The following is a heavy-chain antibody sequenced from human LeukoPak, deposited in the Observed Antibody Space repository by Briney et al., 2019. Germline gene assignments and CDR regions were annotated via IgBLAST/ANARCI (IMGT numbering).Heavy chain of an antibody. CDR3: AKELQDGDFDY. CDR1: GFTFGNYG. Sequence: GGSLRLSCAASGFTFGNYGMSWVRQAPGKGLEWVTAIGSTGEIIYYADSVKGRFTISRDNSKITLYLQMNSLRAEDTAVYYCAKELQDGDFDYWGQGTLVTVSS. D-gene: IGHD4-17*01. CDR2: IGSTGEII. J-gene: IGHJ4*02. V-gene: IGHV3-23*01.